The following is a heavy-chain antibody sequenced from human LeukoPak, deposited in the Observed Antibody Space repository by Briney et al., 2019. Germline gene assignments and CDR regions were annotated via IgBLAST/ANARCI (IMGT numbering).Heavy chain of an antibody. Sequence: GGSLRLSCAGSGFSFNGYAMSWVRQAPGKGLEWVAVTGGSDDNTHYADSVKGRFSISRDTSENRLFLQMNSLRPDDSALYYCTKDLMTGFSSGWYLAYWGQGTLVTVSS. J-gene: IGHJ4*02. D-gene: IGHD6-19*01. CDR2: TGGSDDNT. CDR1: GFSFNGYA. CDR3: TKDLMTGFSSGWYLAY. V-gene: IGHV3-23*01.